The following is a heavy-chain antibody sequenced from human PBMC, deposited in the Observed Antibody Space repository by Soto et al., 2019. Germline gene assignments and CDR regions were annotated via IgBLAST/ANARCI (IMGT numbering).Heavy chain of an antibody. CDR2: INPFDGSR. V-gene: IGHV1-46*01. CDR3: ARDLGDSSGYYPFDY. J-gene: IGHJ4*02. Sequence: ASVKVSCKASGYIFTSYYLHWVRQAPGQGLEWMGWINPFDGSRMFAQSFQGRVTMSRDTSTSTVYMELNSVTPEDTAVYYCARDLGDSSGYYPFDYWVQGTLVTVSS. CDR1: GYIFTSYY. D-gene: IGHD3-22*01.